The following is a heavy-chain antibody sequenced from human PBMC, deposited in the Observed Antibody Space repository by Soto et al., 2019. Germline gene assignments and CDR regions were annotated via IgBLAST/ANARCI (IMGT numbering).Heavy chain of an antibody. Sequence: PGCCLTLSCAASGFTFSSYGMHWARQAPGKGLEWVAVISYDGSNKYYADSVKGRFTISRDNSKNTLYLQMNSLRAEDTAVYYCAKDLLSSRYCSSTSCSYFDYWGQGTLVTVSS. D-gene: IGHD2-2*01. CDR2: ISYDGSNK. CDR1: GFTFSSYG. V-gene: IGHV3-30*18. CDR3: AKDLLSSRYCSSTSCSYFDY. J-gene: IGHJ4*02.